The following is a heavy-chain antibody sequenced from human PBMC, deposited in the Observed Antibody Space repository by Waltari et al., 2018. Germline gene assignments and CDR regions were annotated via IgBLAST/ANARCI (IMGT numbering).Heavy chain of an antibody. Sequence: QVQLVQSGAEVKKPGASVKVSCRVSGYSLTESALHWVRQAPGKGLEWLGGFDPEYGEAVYAQEFQGRVTMTEDTSKDTAYMELSSLTYEDTAVYYCTRDRVGYCSGGTCYSRWFEPWGQGTLVTVSS. CDR2: FDPEYGEA. CDR1: GYSLTESA. V-gene: IGHV1-24*01. D-gene: IGHD2-15*01. CDR3: TRDRVGYCSGGTCYSRWFEP. J-gene: IGHJ5*02.